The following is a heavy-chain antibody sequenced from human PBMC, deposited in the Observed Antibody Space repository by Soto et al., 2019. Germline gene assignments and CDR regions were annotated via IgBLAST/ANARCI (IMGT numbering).Heavy chain of an antibody. CDR2: INAGNGNT. CDR3: ARENYDFWSGYLLYYFDY. Sequence: ASVKVSCKASGYTFTSYAMHWVRQAPGQRLEWMGWINAGNGNTKYSQKFQGRVTITRDTSASTAYMELSSLRSEDTAVYYCARENYDFWSGYLLYYFDYWGQGTLVTVSS. V-gene: IGHV1-3*01. J-gene: IGHJ4*02. CDR1: GYTFTSYA. D-gene: IGHD3-3*01.